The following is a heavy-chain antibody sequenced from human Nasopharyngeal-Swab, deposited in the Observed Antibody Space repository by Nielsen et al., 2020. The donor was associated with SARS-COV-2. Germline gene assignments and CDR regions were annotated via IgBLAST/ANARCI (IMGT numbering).Heavy chain of an antibody. CDR3: ARGRGYNYGMDV. CDR2: INAGNGNT. V-gene: IGHV1-3*01. Sequence: ASVKVSCKASGYTFTSYAMHWVRQAPGQRLEWMGWINAGNGNTKYSQKFQGRVTITRDTSASTAYMELSSLRSEDTAVYYCARGRGYNYGMDVWGQGTTVTVSS. CDR1: GYTFTSYA. J-gene: IGHJ6*02.